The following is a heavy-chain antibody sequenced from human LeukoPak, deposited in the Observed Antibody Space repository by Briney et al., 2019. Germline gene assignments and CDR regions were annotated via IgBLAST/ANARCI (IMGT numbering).Heavy chain of an antibody. CDR2: IYYSGST. J-gene: IGHJ3*02. CDR3: ARTIVVVPAAVDNDAFDI. D-gene: IGHD2-2*01. Sequence: SETLSLTCTVSGGSISSSSYYWGWIRQPPGKGLEWIGSIYYSGSTYYNPSLKSRVTISVDTSKNQFSLKLSSVTAADTAVYYCARTIVVVPAAVDNDAFDIWGQGTMVTVSS. CDR1: GGSISSSSYY. V-gene: IGHV4-39*01.